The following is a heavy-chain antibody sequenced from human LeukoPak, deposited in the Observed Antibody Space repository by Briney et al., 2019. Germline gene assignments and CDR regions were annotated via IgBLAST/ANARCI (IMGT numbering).Heavy chain of an antibody. D-gene: IGHD6-13*01. CDR1: GFTFSSYA. V-gene: IGHV3-30-3*01. CDR2: ISYDGSNK. CDR3: ARAASTGTVDY. J-gene: IGHJ4*02. Sequence: GRSLRLSCAASGFTFSSYAMHRVRQAPGKGLEWVAVISYDGSNKYYADSVKGRFTISRDNSKNTLYLQMNSLRAEDTAVYYCARAASTGTVDYWGQGTMVTVSS.